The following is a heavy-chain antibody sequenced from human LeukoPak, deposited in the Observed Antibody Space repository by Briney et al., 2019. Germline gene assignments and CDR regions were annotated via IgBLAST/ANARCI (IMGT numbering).Heavy chain of an antibody. J-gene: IGHJ4*02. CDR3: ASSPIFGVVTHLYYFDY. Sequence: ASVKVSCRASGYTFTGYYMHWVRQAPGQGLEWMGRINPNSGGTNYAQKFQGRVTMTRDTSISTAYMELSSLRSEDTAVYYCASSPIFGVVTHLYYFDYWGQGTLVTVSS. CDR1: GYTFTGYY. V-gene: IGHV1-2*06. D-gene: IGHD3-3*01. CDR2: INPNSGGT.